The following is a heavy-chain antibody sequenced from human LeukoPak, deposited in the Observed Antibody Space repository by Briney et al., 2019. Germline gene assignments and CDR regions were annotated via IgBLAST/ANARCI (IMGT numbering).Heavy chain of an antibody. V-gene: IGHV3-7*01. D-gene: IGHD2-21*01. CDR1: GVTFSSYW. CDR2: TSQDGSEE. Sequence: SGGSLRLSCAASGVTFSSYWMSWVRQAPGKGLEWVANTSQDGSEEHYADSVKGRFTISRDNAKNSLYLQMNSLRAEDTAVYYCARYCGGDCYGMDVWGQGTTVTVSS. CDR3: ARYCGGDCYGMDV. J-gene: IGHJ6*02.